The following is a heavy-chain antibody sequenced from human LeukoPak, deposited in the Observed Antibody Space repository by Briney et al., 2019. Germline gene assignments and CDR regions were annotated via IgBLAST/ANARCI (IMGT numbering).Heavy chain of an antibody. CDR3: AKSHRPYYYYYVDV. CDR2: ISGSGGST. CDR1: GFTFSSYA. V-gene: IGHV3-23*01. Sequence: PGGSLRLSCAASGFTFSSYAMSWVRQAPGKGLEWVSAISGSGGSTYYADSVKGRFTISRDNSKNTLYLQMNSLRAEDTAVYYCAKSHRPYYYYYVDVWGKGTTVTVSS. J-gene: IGHJ6*03.